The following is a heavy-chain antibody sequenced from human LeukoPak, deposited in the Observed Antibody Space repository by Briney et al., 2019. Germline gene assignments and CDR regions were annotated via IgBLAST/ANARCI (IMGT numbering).Heavy chain of an antibody. D-gene: IGHD3-10*01. Sequence: GASVKVSCKASGYTVTSYDINWVRQATGQGLEWMGWMNPNSGNTGYAQKFQGRVTMTRNTSISTAYMELSSLRSEDTAVYYCARGLSYYGSGSTPSDYWGQGTLVTVSS. J-gene: IGHJ4*02. CDR1: GYTVTSYD. CDR2: MNPNSGNT. CDR3: ARGLSYYGSGSTPSDY. V-gene: IGHV1-8*01.